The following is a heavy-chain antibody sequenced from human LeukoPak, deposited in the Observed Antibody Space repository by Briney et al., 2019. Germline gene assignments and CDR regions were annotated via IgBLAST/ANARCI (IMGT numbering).Heavy chain of an antibody. V-gene: IGHV3-66*01. Sequence: GGSLRLSCAASGFTVSSNYMSWVRQPPAKGLEWVSVIYSGGSTYYADSVKGRFTISRDNSKNPLYRQMTSLRAEDTAVYYCAKNPASILYSSGWFFDYWGQGTLVTVSS. CDR2: IYSGGST. CDR3: AKNPASILYSSGWFFDY. CDR1: GFTVSSNY. D-gene: IGHD6-19*01. J-gene: IGHJ4*02.